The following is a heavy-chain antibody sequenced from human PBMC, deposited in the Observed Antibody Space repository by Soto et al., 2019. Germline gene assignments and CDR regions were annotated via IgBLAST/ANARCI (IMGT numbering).Heavy chain of an antibody. J-gene: IGHJ4*02. CDR2: IIPIFGTA. CDR1: GGTFSSYA. Sequence: ASVKVSCKASGGTFSSYAINWVRQAPGQGLEWMGGIIPIFGTANYAQKFQGRVTITADKSTSTAYMELSSLRSEDTAVYYCARGDYYDSSGYYYSAGKNDYWGQGTLVTVSS. D-gene: IGHD3-22*01. V-gene: IGHV1-69*06. CDR3: ARGDYYDSSGYYYSAGKNDY.